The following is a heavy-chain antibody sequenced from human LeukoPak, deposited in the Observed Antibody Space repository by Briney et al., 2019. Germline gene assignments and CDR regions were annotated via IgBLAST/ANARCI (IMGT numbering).Heavy chain of an antibody. D-gene: IGHD6-13*01. CDR1: GFSFSNYG. CDR2: IRDDGSTK. Sequence: RGSLRLSCATSGFSFSNYGMHWVRQAPGPGLEWVVFIRDDGSTKYYADSLKGRLTVSRDNSKNTMYLQMDSLRPEDTAIYYCAKDAGTSTWTFYFYMDVWGKGTTVTVSS. J-gene: IGHJ6*03. CDR3: AKDAGTSTWTFYFYMDV. V-gene: IGHV3-30*02.